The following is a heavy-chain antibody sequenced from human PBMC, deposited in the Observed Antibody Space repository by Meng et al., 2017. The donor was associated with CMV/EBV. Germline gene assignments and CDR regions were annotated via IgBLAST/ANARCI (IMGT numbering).Heavy chain of an antibody. CDR1: GYTFTGYY. V-gene: IGHV1-8*02. D-gene: IGHD3-3*01. CDR3: ARDQSPTIFGVAVYYYGMDV. CDR2: MNPNSGNT. Sequence: ASVKVSCKASGYTFTGYYMHWVRQATGQGLEWMGWMNPNSGNTGYAQKFQGRVTMTRNTSISTAYMELSSLRSDDTAVYYCARDQSPTIFGVAVYYYGMDVWGQGTTVTVSS. J-gene: IGHJ6*02.